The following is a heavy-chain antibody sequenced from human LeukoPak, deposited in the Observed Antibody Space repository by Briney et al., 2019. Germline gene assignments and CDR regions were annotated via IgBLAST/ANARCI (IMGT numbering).Heavy chain of an antibody. J-gene: IGHJ5*02. V-gene: IGHV1-69*13. CDR3: ARGGYSGYDHNWFDP. CDR2: IIPIFGTA. D-gene: IGHD5-12*01. CDR1: GGTFISYA. Sequence: EASVTVSFKASGGTFISYAISWVRQAPGQGLEWMGGIIPIFGTANYAQKFQGRVTITADESTSTAYMELSSLRSEDTAVYYCARGGYSGYDHNWFDPWGQGTLVTVSS.